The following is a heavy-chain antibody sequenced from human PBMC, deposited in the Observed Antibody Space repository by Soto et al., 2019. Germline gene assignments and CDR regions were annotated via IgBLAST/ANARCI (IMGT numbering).Heavy chain of an antibody. D-gene: IGHD3-10*01. CDR1: GFTFSSYW. CDR3: ARYRLTMVRGVVLNWFDP. J-gene: IGHJ5*02. V-gene: IGHV3-7*05. CDR2: IKQDGSEK. Sequence: GGSLSLSCAASGFTFSSYWMSWVRQAPGKGLEWVANIKQDGSEKYYVDSVKGRFTISRDNAKNSLHLQMNSLRAEDTAVYYCARYRLTMVRGVVLNWFDPWGQGTLVTVSS.